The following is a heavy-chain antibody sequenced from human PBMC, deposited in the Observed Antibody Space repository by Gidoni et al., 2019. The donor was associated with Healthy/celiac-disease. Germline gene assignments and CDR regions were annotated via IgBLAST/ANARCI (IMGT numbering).Heavy chain of an antibody. D-gene: IGHD6-19*01. V-gene: IGHV3-30-3*01. Sequence: QVQLVESGGGVVQPGRSLRLSCAASGFTFSSYAMHWVRQAPGKGLEWVAVISYDGSNKYYADSVKGRFTISRDNSKNTLYLQMNSLRAEDTAVYYCARDRVAGRTNFYYYYGMDVWGQGTTVTVSS. J-gene: IGHJ6*02. CDR3: ARDRVAGRTNFYYYYGMDV. CDR1: GFTFSSYA. CDR2: ISYDGSNK.